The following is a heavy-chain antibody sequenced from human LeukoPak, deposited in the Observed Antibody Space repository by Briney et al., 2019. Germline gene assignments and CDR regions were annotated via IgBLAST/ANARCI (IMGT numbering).Heavy chain of an antibody. CDR3: ARVGGSSSWYENWFDP. D-gene: IGHD6-13*01. CDR1: GGSISSYY. Sequence: SETLSLTCTVSGGSISSYYWSWIRQPPGKGLEWIGYIYYSGSTNYNPSLKSRVTISVDTSKNQFSLKLSSVTAADTAVYYCARVGGSSSWYENWFDPWGQGTLVTVSS. CDR2: IYYSGST. J-gene: IGHJ5*02. V-gene: IGHV4-59*01.